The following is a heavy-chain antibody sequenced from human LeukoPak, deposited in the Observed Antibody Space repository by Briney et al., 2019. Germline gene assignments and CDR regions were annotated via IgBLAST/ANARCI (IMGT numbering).Heavy chain of an antibody. J-gene: IGHJ6*02. V-gene: IGHV4-4*07. Sequence: SETLSLTCTVSGGSISSYYWSWIRQPAGKGLEWIGRTYTSGSTNYNPSLKSRVTMSVDTSKNQFSLKLSSVTAADTAVYYCARARGYSGYEADYYGMDVWGQETTVTVSS. CDR2: TYTSGST. D-gene: IGHD5-12*01. CDR1: GGSISSYY. CDR3: ARARGYSGYEADYYGMDV.